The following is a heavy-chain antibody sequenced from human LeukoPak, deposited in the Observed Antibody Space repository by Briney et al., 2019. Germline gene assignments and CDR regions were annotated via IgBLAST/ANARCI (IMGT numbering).Heavy chain of an antibody. CDR1: GFTFSSYS. CDR3: ARDPRGHYDSSGYY. J-gene: IGHJ4*02. D-gene: IGHD3-22*01. V-gene: IGHV3-21*01. Sequence: GGSLRLSCAASGFTFSSYSMNWVHQAPGKGLEWVSSISSSSSYIYYADSVKGRFTISRDNAKNSLYLQMNSLRAEDTAVYYCARDPRGHYDSSGYYWGQGTLVTVSS. CDR2: ISSSSSYI.